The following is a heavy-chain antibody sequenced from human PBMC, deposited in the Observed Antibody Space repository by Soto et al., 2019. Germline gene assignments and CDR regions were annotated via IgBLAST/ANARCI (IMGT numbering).Heavy chain of an antibody. CDR1: GGSISSYY. Sequence: SETLSLTCTVSGGSISSYYWSWIRQPPGKGLEWIGYIYYSGSTNYNPSLKSRVTISVDTSKNQFSLKLSSVTAADTAVYYCARVTVVPAANPYYYGMDVWGQGTTVT. CDR3: ARVTVVPAANPYYYGMDV. J-gene: IGHJ6*02. V-gene: IGHV4-59*01. D-gene: IGHD2-2*01. CDR2: IYYSGST.